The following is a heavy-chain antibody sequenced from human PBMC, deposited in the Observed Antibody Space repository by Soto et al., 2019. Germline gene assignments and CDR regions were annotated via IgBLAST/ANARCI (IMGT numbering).Heavy chain of an antibody. J-gene: IGHJ4*02. CDR2: INPNSGGT. CDR1: GYTFTGYY. V-gene: IGHV1-2*02. CDR3: ARDLSSGSGSNDY. D-gene: IGHD3-10*01. Sequence: ASVKVSGKASGYTFTGYYMHWVRQAPGQGLEWMGWINPNSGGTKYAQKFQGRVTMTRDTSISTAYMELSRLRSDDTAVYYCARDLSSGSGSNDYWGQGTLVTVSS.